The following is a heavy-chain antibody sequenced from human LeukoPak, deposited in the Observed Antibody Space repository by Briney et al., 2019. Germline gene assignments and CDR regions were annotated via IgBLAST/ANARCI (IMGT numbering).Heavy chain of an antibody. CDR2: IYWDDDK. D-gene: IGHD6-19*01. CDR1: GFSLSTSGVG. Sequence: SGPTLVNPTQTLTLTCTFSGFSLSTSGVGVGWIRQPPGKALEWLALIYWDDDKRYSPSLKSRLTITKDTSKNQAVLTMTNMDPVDTATYYCAQTGGKDLGSSGWLNYWGQGTLVTVSS. CDR3: AQTGGKDLGSSGWLNY. J-gene: IGHJ4*02. V-gene: IGHV2-5*02.